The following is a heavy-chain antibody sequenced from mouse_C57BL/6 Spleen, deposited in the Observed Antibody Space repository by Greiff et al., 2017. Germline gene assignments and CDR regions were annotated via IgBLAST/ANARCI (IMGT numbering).Heavy chain of an antibody. D-gene: IGHD2-13*01. CDR3: AKGGYSDPTWCFEV. V-gene: IGHV1-52*01. CDR1: GYTFTSYW. CDR2: IDPSDSET. Sequence: QVQLQQPGAELVRPGSSVKLSCTASGYTFTSYWMHWVKQRPIQGLEWIGNIDPSDSETNYNQKFKDKATLTVDKSSSTAYMQLSGLTSESSAVYYCAKGGYSDPTWCFEVWGTGTTVTVSS. J-gene: IGHJ1*03.